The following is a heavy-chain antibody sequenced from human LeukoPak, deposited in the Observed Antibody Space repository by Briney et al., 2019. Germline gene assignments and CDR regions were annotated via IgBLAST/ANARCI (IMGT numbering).Heavy chain of an antibody. J-gene: IGHJ3*02. V-gene: IGHV1-2*02. CDR2: INPNSGGT. CDR1: GYTFTGYY. CDR3: ARGRGHDYGDYHRRNAFDI. D-gene: IGHD4-17*01. Sequence: PAASVKVSCKASGYTFTGYYMHWVRQAPGQGLEWMGWINPNSGGTNYAQKFQGRVTMTRDTSISTAYMELSRLRSDDTAVYYCARGRGHDYGDYHRRNAFDIWGQGTMVTVSS.